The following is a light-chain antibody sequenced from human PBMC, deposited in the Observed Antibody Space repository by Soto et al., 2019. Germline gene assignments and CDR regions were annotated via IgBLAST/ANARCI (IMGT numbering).Light chain of an antibody. Sequence: QSVLTQPRSVSGSPKQSVTISCTGTSSDVGTYNYVSWFQQHPGKAPKLMISDVSKRPSGVPDRFSGSTSGNTASLTISGLQAEDEADYYCCSYAGSYILLFGGGTKLTVL. CDR2: DVS. V-gene: IGLV2-11*01. J-gene: IGLJ2*01. CDR3: CSYAGSYILL. CDR1: SSDVGTYNY.